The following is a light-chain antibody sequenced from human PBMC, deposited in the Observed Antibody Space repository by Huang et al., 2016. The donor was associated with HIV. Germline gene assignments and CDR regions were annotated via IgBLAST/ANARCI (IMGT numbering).Light chain of an antibody. CDR3: QQHDDLPFT. Sequence: DIQMTQSPSSLSASVGDRVTIPCQASQDISNYLNWYQQKPGEAPKLLIYDASNLETRVPSRFSGSGSGTEFTFTISRLQPEDIATYFCQQHDDLPFTFGPGTKVHVK. CDR1: QDISNY. CDR2: DAS. J-gene: IGKJ3*01. V-gene: IGKV1-33*01.